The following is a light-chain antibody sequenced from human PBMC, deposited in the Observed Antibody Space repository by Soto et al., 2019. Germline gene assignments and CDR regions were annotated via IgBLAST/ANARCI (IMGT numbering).Light chain of an antibody. CDR3: QQYSSYSAWT. Sequence: DIPMTQSPSTLSAPIGNRVTITCRASQSINKWLAWHQHKPGQAPELLIYDASSLQSGVPPRFSGSGSGTECTLTIRSLQPDEIATDYGQQYSSYSAWTFGEGTKVEIK. J-gene: IGKJ1*01. CDR2: DAS. CDR1: QSINKW. V-gene: IGKV1-5*01.